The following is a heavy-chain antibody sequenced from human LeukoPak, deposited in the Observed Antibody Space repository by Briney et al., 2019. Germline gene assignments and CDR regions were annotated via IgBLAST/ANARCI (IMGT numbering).Heavy chain of an antibody. CDR1: GGSISSYY. D-gene: IGHD3-10*01. CDR2: IYTSGST. CDR3: ARQNSGYYYMDV. Sequence: PSETLSLTCTVSGGSISSYYWSWIRQPPGKGLEWIGYIYTSGSTNYNPSLKSRVTISVDTSKNQFSLKLSSVTAADTAVYYCARQNSGYYYMDVWGKGTTVTVSS. V-gene: IGHV4-4*09. J-gene: IGHJ6*03.